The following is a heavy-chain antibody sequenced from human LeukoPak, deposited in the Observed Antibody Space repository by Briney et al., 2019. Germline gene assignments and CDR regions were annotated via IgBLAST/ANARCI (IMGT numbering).Heavy chain of an antibody. CDR2: INDYTGDT. V-gene: IGHV4-34*01. D-gene: IGHD3-22*01. J-gene: IGHJ6*02. CDR3: ARGRIAKIVVVHSFSYGMDV. CDR1: GGSFIDYF. Sequence: SETPSLTCTGFGGSFIDYFWTWIRPSPGKGLEWIGEINDYTGDTNYNPSLNSRVSISLEKAKNQFSLELRSVTAADTAVYYCARGRIAKIVVVHSFSYGMDVWGQGTTVTVSS.